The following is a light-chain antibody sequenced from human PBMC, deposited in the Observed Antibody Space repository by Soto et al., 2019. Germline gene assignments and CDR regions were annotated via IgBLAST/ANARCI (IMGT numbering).Light chain of an antibody. J-gene: IGKJ1*01. CDR2: DAS. V-gene: IGKV3-11*01. Sequence: EIVLTQSPATLSLSPGERATLSCRASQSVSSYLAWYQQKPGQAPRLLIYDASNRATGIPVRFSGSGSGTDFTLTISSLEPEDFAVYYCQQRSNWPPRWTFGQGTKVEIK. CDR1: QSVSSY. CDR3: QQRSNWPPRWT.